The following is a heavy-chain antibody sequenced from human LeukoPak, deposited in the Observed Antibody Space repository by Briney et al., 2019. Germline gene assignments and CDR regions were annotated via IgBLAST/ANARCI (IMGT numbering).Heavy chain of an antibody. V-gene: IGHV1-46*01. D-gene: IGHD1/OR15-1a*01. CDR1: GYRFTSYW. CDR3: ARDNSAGTPTYWWFDP. CDR2: INPSGSGT. Sequence: GASVKVSFTASGYRFTSYWMHWVRQAPGQGLEWMGVINPSGSGTRYAQPLQGRVTMTRDTSTNTDYMELSSLTSEDTAVYYCARDNSAGTPTYWWFDPWGQGTLVTVSS. J-gene: IGHJ5*02.